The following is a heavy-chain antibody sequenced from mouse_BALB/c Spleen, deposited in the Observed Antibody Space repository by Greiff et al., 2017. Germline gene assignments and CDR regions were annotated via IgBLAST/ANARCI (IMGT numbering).Heavy chain of an antibody. CDR2: ISSGGSYT. CDR1: GFTFSSYG. V-gene: IGHV5-6*01. Sequence: EVQLVESGGDLVKPGGSLKLSCAASGFTFSSYGMSWVRQTPDKRLEWVATISSGGSYTYYPDSVKGRFTISRDNAKNTLYLQMSSLKSEDTAMYYCARQGMTTGFDYWGQGTTLTVSS. J-gene: IGHJ2*01. D-gene: IGHD2-4*01. CDR3: ARQGMTTGFDY.